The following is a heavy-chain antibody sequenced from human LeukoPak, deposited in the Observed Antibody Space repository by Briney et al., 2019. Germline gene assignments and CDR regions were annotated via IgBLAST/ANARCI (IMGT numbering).Heavy chain of an antibody. J-gene: IGHJ4*02. D-gene: IGHD6-13*01. CDR3: ARALAAAGDY. V-gene: IGHV1-46*01. CDR2: INPSGGST. Sequence: ASVKVSCKASGYTFTSYYMHWVRQAPGQGLEWMGIINPSGGSTSYAQKFQGRVTMTRDTSTSTVYMELRSLRSDDTAVYYCARALAAAGDYWGQGTLVTVSS. CDR1: GYTFTSYY.